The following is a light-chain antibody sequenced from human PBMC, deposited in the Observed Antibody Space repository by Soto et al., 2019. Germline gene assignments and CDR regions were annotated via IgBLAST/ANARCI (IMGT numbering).Light chain of an antibody. Sequence: EIVVRKLPGALSIPPGERDTLSCRASQSVSSSYLAGYQQKPGQAPRLLISDASNRATGIPARFSGSGSGTDVTLTISCREPEDFADYYCHQLPYWAPITFGQGTRLEIK. CDR1: QSVSSSY. CDR2: DAS. V-gene: IGKV3D-20*02. J-gene: IGKJ5*01. CDR3: HQLPYWAPIT.